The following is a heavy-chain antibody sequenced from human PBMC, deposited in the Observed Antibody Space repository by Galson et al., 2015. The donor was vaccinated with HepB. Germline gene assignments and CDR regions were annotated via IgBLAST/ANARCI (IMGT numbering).Heavy chain of an antibody. J-gene: IGHJ6*02. Sequence: ETLSLTCAVYGGSFSGCYWSWIRQPPGKGLEWIGEINHSGSTNYNPSLKSRVTISVDTSKNQFSQKLSSVTAADTAVYYCARGPYCSSTSCYYHYYYYGMDVWGQGTTVTVSS. CDR3: ARGPYCSSTSCYYHYYYYGMDV. CDR2: INHSGST. CDR1: GGSFSGCY. D-gene: IGHD2-2*01. V-gene: IGHV4-34*01.